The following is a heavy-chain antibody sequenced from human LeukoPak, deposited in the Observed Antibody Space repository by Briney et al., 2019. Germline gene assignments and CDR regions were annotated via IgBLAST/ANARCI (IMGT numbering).Heavy chain of an antibody. J-gene: IGHJ4*02. Sequence: PSETLSLTCSASGGSISSYYWSWIRQPPGKGLEWIGYIYYSGSTNYNPSLKSRVTISVDTSKNQFSLKLSSVTAADTAVYYCARARSSSYDYWGQGTLVTVSS. CDR2: IYYSGST. CDR3: ARARSSSYDY. V-gene: IGHV4-59*01. D-gene: IGHD6-6*01. CDR1: GGSISSYY.